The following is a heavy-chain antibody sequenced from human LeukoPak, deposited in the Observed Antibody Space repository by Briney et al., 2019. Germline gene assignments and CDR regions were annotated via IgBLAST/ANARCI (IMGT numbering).Heavy chain of an antibody. V-gene: IGHV4-4*09. Sequence: SETLSLTCTVSGGSISSYYWSWIRQPPGKGLEWIGYIYTSGSTNYNPSLKSRVTISVDTSKNQFSLKLSSVTAADTAVYYCASRRYSSSWRYDYWGQGTLVTVSS. J-gene: IGHJ4*02. D-gene: IGHD6-13*01. CDR3: ASRRYSSSWRYDY. CDR2: IYTSGST. CDR1: GGSISSYY.